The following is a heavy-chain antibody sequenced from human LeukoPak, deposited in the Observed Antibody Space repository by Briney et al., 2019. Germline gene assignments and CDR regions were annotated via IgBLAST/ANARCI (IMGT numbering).Heavy chain of an antibody. J-gene: IGHJ4*02. D-gene: IGHD2-15*01. V-gene: IGHV3-53*05. CDR3: ARGHVATYFDY. CDR1: GFTVSSNY. Sequence: GGSLRLSCAASGFTVSSNYMSWVRQAPGKGLEWVSVIYSGGSTYYADSVKGRFTISRDNSKNTLYLQLNSLRAEDTAVYYCARGHVATYFDYWGQGTLVTVSS. CDR2: IYSGGST.